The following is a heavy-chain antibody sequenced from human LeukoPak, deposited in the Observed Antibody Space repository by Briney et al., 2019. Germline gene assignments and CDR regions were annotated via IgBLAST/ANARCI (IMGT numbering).Heavy chain of an antibody. Sequence: SVQVSCKASGGTFSNYAISWVRQAPRQGLEWMGGIIPIFGTANYAQKFQGRVTITTDESTSTAYMELSSLRSEDTAVYYCARDNGDGSTWRDPYYFDYWGQGTLVTVSS. CDR3: ARDNGDGSTWRDPYYFDY. D-gene: IGHD5-24*01. CDR2: IIPIFGTA. V-gene: IGHV1-69*05. CDR1: GGTFSNYA. J-gene: IGHJ4*02.